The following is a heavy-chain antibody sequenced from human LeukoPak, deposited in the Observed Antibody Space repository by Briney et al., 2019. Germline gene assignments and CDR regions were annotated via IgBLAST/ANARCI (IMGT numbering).Heavy chain of an antibody. CDR3: ARGRAAADDYYYYGMDD. J-gene: IGHJ6*02. V-gene: IGHV1-8*01. D-gene: IGHD6-13*01. CDR1: GYTFTSYD. Sequence: ASVKVSCKASGYTFTSYDINWVRQATGQGLEWMGWMNPNSGNTGYAQKFQGRVTMTRNTSISTAYMELSSLRSEDTAVYYCARGRAAADDYYYYGMDDWGQGTTVTVSS. CDR2: MNPNSGNT.